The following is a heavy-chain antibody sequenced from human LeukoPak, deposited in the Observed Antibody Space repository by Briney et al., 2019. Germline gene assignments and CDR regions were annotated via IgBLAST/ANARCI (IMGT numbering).Heavy chain of an antibody. CDR1: GFALSSHW. Sequence: GGSLRLSCAASGFALSSHWMTWVRQAPGKGLEWVSVIYDSGTTYYADSVKGRFLIFRDTSKNTVDLQMNSLRAEDTAVYYCAGRRSSGWYAYWGQGTLVTVSS. CDR2: IYDSGTT. J-gene: IGHJ4*02. CDR3: AGRRSSGWYAY. D-gene: IGHD6-19*01. V-gene: IGHV3-53*01.